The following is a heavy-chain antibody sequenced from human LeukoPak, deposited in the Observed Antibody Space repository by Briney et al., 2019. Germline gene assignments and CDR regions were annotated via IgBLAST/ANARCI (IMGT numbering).Heavy chain of an antibody. J-gene: IGHJ4*02. V-gene: IGHV1-2*02. Sequence: ASVKVSCKASGYTFTGYYMHWVRHAPGQGLEWMGWVNPNSGGTYYGQKFQGRVTMTRATSINTAYLELSRLRSDDTAVYYCATYQMNVYHYDGGGYYHFDYWGQGTLVTVSS. CDR3: ATYQMNVYHYDGGGYYHFDY. CDR2: VNPNSGGT. D-gene: IGHD3-22*01. CDR1: GYTFTGYY.